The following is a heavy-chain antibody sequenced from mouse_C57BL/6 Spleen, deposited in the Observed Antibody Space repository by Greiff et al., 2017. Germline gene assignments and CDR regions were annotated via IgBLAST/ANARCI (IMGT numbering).Heavy chain of an antibody. V-gene: IGHV5-16*01. CDR2: INYDGSST. D-gene: IGHD2-2*01. Sequence: EVKLEESEGGLVQPGSSMKLSCTASGFTFSDYYMAWVRQVPEKGLEWVANINYDGSSTYYLDSLKSRFIISRDNAKNILYLQMSSLKSEDTATYYCARVIYGYDEGYFHYWGQGTTLTVSS. CDR3: ARVIYGYDEGYFHY. J-gene: IGHJ2*01. CDR1: GFTFSDYY.